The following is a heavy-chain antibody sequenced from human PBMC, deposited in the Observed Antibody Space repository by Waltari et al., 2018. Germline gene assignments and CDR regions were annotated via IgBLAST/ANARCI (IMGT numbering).Heavy chain of an antibody. CDR3: AKGHTGFYVNFFGP. J-gene: IGHJ5*02. CDR1: GFPFSDYA. V-gene: IGHV3-23*01. Sequence: EVELLDSGGGLVQPGGSLRLSCAASGFPFSDYAMAGVRQAPGEGLEWVSAISGSGRDKYYTDSVKGRFTISRDNSQNMLYLQMHSLRAEDTAVYYCAKGHTGFYVNFFGPWGQGSLVTVSS. CDR2: ISGSGRDK. D-gene: IGHD3-9*01.